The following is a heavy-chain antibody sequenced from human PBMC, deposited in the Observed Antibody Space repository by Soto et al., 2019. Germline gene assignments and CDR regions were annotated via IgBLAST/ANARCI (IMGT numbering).Heavy chain of an antibody. CDR1: GFTFDQHA. CDR2: ISWNNGNI. CDR3: AKAILLGNSGSYPDAFDV. Sequence: EVQLVESGGGLAQPGRSLRLSCAASGFTFDQHAMHWVRQAPGKGLEWVSGISWNNGNIGYAASVKGRFTISRDNAKNSLYLQMERLRTEDTALYYCAKAILLGNSGSYPDAFDVWGPGTMVTVSS. V-gene: IGHV3-9*01. J-gene: IGHJ3*01. D-gene: IGHD1-26*01.